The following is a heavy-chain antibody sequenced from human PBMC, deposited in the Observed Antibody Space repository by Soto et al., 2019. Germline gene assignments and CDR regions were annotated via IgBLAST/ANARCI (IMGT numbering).Heavy chain of an antibody. Sequence: GGSLRLSCAASGFTFSSYAMSWVRQAPGKGLEWVSAISGSGGSTYYADSVKGRFTISRDNSKNTLYLQMNSLRAEDTAVYYCAKDYYGSGSYLWDYYYYYMDVWGKGTTVTVSS. V-gene: IGHV3-23*01. J-gene: IGHJ6*03. CDR2: ISGSGGST. CDR3: AKDYYGSGSYLWDYYYYYMDV. CDR1: GFTFSSYA. D-gene: IGHD3-10*01.